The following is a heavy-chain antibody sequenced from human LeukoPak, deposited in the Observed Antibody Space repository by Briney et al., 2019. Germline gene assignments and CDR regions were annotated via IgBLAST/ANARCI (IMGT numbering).Heavy chain of an antibody. D-gene: IGHD6-19*01. CDR3: ATTGIAVAGTGAYYFDY. CDR2: ISYDGSNK. J-gene: IGHJ4*02. CDR1: GFTFSSYA. Sequence: GGSLRLSCAASGFTFSSYAMHWVRQAPGKGLEWVAVISYDGSNKYYADSVKGRFTISRDNSKNTLYLQMNSLRAEDTAVYYCATTGIAVAGTGAYYFDYWGQGTLVTVSS. V-gene: IGHV3-30-3*01.